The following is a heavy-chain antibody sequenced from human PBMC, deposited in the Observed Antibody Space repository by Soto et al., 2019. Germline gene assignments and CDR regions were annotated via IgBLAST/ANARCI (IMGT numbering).Heavy chain of an antibody. J-gene: IGHJ6*02. V-gene: IGHV1-18*01. CDR2: ISAYNGNT. CDR3: ARDRDSSGWYSYYYYGMDV. CDR1: YTFTSYG. Sequence: YTFTSYGISWVRQAPGQGLEWMGWISAYNGNTNYAQKLQGRVTMTTDTSTSTAYMELRSLRSDDTAVYYCARDRDSSGWYSYYYYGMDVWGQGTTVTVSS. D-gene: IGHD6-19*01.